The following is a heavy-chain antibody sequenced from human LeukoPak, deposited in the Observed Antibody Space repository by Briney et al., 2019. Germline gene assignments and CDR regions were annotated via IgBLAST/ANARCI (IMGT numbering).Heavy chain of an antibody. CDR1: GYTFTNYD. V-gene: IGHV1-8*02. Sequence: ASVKVSCKTSGYTFTNYDINWVRQATGQGLEWLGWMSPGSGYTGYAQKFQGRVTMTWDISITTAYVELSSLRSEDTAVYYCARGIEAGVDYWGQGTLVTVPS. D-gene: IGHD6-25*01. J-gene: IGHJ4*02. CDR2: MSPGSGYT. CDR3: ARGIEAGVDY.